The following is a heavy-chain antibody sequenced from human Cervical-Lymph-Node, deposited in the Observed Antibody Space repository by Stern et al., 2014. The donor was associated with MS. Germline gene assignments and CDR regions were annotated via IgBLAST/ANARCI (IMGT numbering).Heavy chain of an antibody. J-gene: IGHJ4*02. CDR1: GYTFTDYY. CDR3: ASAGSYSAFDT. CDR2: INPDGGSP. V-gene: IGHV1-46*03. Sequence: QVQLVESGAEVKKPGASVKVSCKASGYTFTDYYVHWVRQAPGQGLEWMGIINPDGGSPTYAQTFQARVTMTSDPSTRTVYMDLSSLRSQDTAVYYCASAGSYSAFDTWGQGTLVTVSS. D-gene: IGHD5-12*01.